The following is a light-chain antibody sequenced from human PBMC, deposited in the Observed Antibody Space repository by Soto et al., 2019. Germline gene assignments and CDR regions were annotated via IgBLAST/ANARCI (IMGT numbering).Light chain of an antibody. CDR2: DVS. CDR3: QKYSSYSPLP. V-gene: IGKV1-5*01. Sequence: DIQMTQSPSTLSASVGDRVTITCRASQGVSNWLAWYQQKPGLAPKLLIYDVSTLDSGVPSRFSGSGSGTEFTLTVSSLQPDDFATYYCQKYSSYSPLPFGGGTKVEI. CDR1: QGVSNW. J-gene: IGKJ4*01.